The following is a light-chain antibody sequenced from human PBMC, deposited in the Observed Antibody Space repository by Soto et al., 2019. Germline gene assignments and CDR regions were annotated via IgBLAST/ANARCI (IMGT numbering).Light chain of an antibody. V-gene: IGKV3-11*01. CDR1: QSVSNY. CDR3: QQRSNWL. J-gene: IGKJ3*01. CDR2: DAS. Sequence: ETVLTQSPATLSLSPGERATLSCRASQSVSNYVAWYQQKPGQAPRLLIYDASNRATGVPARFSGSGSGTDFTLTISSLEPEDFAVYYGQQRSNWLFGPGTKVDVK.